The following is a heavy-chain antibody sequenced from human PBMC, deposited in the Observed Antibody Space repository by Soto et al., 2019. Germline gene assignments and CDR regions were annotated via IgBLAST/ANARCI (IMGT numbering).Heavy chain of an antibody. CDR3: ARDGTGAARSPYYYYGMDV. CDR1: GFTFSSYG. V-gene: IGHV3-33*01. J-gene: IGHJ6*02. D-gene: IGHD6-6*01. CDR2: IWYDGSNK. Sequence: PGGSLRLSCAASGFTFSSYGMHWVRQAPGKGLEWVAVIWYDGSNKYYADSVKGRFTISRDNSKNTLYLQMNSLRAEDTAVYYCARDGTGAARSPYYYYGMDVWGQGTTVTVS.